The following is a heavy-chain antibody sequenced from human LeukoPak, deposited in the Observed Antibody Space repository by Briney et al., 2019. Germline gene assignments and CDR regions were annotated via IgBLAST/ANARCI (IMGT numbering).Heavy chain of an antibody. D-gene: IGHD1-26*01. CDR1: AFTFRSYA. J-gene: IGHJ3*02. CDR3: AREEGGAGLYGFDI. CDR2: ISSSSDYI. Sequence: GGSLRLSCAASAFTFRSYAMSWVRQAPGKGLEWVSSISSSSDYIYYADSLKGRFTISRDNAKNSLYLQMNSLRAEDTAVYYCAREEGGAGLYGFDIWGQGTMVTVSS. V-gene: IGHV3-21*01.